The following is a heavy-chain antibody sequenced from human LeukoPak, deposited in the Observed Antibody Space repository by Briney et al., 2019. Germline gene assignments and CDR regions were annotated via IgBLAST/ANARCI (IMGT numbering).Heavy chain of an antibody. D-gene: IGHD5-18*01. V-gene: IGHV3-7*01. CDR1: GFSFSSYW. Sequence: PGGSLRLSCAASGFSFSSYWMTWVRQAPGKGLEWVASIKLGEYERSYVDSVKGRFTISSDNAKSSLYLEMNSLGAEDTAMYFCARVQYTAMVYSPHFDNWGQGILVTVS. CDR3: ARVQYTAMVYSPHFDN. CDR2: IKLGEYER. J-gene: IGHJ4*02.